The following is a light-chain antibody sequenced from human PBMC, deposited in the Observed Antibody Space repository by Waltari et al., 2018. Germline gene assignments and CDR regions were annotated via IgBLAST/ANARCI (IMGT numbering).Light chain of an antibody. Sequence: QSALPQPASVSGSPGRSITISCTAASTDAGDYNYVSWYQQIPGKAPKVIIYDVTKRPSGVSNRFSGSKSGNSASLSISGLQAEDEAHYYCCSYAGRSTWVFGGGTKVTVL. CDR2: DVT. CDR3: CSYAGRSTWV. V-gene: IGLV2-14*03. J-gene: IGLJ3*02. CDR1: STDAGDYNY.